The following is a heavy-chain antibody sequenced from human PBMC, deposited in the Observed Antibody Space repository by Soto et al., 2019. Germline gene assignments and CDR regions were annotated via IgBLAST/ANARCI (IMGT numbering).Heavy chain of an antibody. CDR3: ARGDDILTGFSQSNWFDP. Sequence: ASVKVSCKASGYTFTSYGISWVRQAPGQGLEWMGWISAYNGNTNYAQKLQGRVTMTTDTSTSTAYMELRSLRSDDTAVYYCARGDDILTGFSQSNWFDPWGQGTQVTVSS. D-gene: IGHD3-9*01. CDR1: GYTFTSYG. J-gene: IGHJ5*02. V-gene: IGHV1-18*01. CDR2: ISAYNGNT.